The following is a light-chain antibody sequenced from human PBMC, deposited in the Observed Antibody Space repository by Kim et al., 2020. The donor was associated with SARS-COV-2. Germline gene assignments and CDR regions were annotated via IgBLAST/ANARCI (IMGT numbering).Light chain of an antibody. Sequence: APGKTARTTCGGNNIGSKGVHWYQQRPGPAPVLVIHYDRDRPSGIPERFSGSNSGNTATLTISRVEAGDEADYYCQVWDSSSDHRVFGGGTQLTVL. CDR3: QVWDSSSDHRV. CDR1: NIGSKG. CDR2: YDR. J-gene: IGLJ3*02. V-gene: IGLV3-21*04.